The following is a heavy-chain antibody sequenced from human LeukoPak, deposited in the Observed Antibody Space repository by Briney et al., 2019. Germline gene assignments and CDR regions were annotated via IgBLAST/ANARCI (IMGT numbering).Heavy chain of an antibody. CDR2: IYYSGST. CDR3: ARQGIRSPFDL. V-gene: IGHV4-39*01. CDR1: GGSIKSSDYY. J-gene: IGHJ4*02. D-gene: IGHD3-9*01. Sequence: PSETLSLTCTLSGGSIKSSDYYWAWLRQPPGKGLEWIGTIYYSGSTYYNTSLKSRLTFSVDTSNNHFSLSLASVTASDTGLYFCARQGIRSPFDLWGQGILVTVSS.